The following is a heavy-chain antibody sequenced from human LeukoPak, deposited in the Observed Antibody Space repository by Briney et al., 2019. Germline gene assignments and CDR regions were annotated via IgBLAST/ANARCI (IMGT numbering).Heavy chain of an antibody. CDR3: AKYRDYHFDF. J-gene: IGHJ4*02. V-gene: IGHV3-23*01. D-gene: IGHD4-17*01. CDR2: ISGSGFT. Sequence: GGSLRLSCAASGFTFTNYAMGWVRQAPGKGLEWVSDISGSGFTSYADSVKGRSTIFRDNSKNTLYLQINRLRDEDTALYYCAKYRDYHFDFWGQGTLVTVSS. CDR1: GFTFTNYA.